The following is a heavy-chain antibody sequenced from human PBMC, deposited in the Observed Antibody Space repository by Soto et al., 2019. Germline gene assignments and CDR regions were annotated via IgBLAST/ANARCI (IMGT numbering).Heavy chain of an antibody. CDR2: INAGNGNT. J-gene: IGHJ5*02. CDR3: ARDILSSWSGWFDP. CDR1: GYTFTSYA. Sequence: ASVKVSCKASGYTFTSYAMHWVRQAPGQRLEWMGWINAGNGNTKYSQKFQGRVTITRDTSASTAYMELSSLRSEDTAVYYCARDILSSWSGWFDPWGQGTLVTVSS. V-gene: IGHV1-3*01.